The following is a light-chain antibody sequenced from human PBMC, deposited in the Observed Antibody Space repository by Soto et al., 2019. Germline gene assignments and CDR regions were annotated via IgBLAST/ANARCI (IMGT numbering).Light chain of an antibody. V-gene: IGKV1-39*01. Sequence: EIQMTQSPSSLSASVGDRVTITCRASQSISTYLNWYQQKAGLAPKLLIYAASSLQSGVPSRFSGSGSGTDFTLTISILQPEDVATYYCQQTYRTPPTFGQGTKVEIK. J-gene: IGKJ1*01. CDR1: QSISTY. CDR3: QQTYRTPPT. CDR2: AAS.